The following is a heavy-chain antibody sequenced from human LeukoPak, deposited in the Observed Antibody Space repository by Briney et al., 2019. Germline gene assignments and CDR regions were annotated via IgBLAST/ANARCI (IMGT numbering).Heavy chain of an antibody. CDR2: IIPIFGTA. CDR3: ARAPPEYYYDSSGYDFRY. CDR1: GGTFSSYA. V-gene: IGHV1-69*13. Sequence: SVKVSCKASGGTFSSYAISWVRQAPGRGLEWMGGIIPIFGTANYAQKFQGRVTITADESTSTAYMELSSLRSEDTAVYYCARAPPEYYYDSSGYDFRYWGQGTLVTVSS. J-gene: IGHJ4*02. D-gene: IGHD3-22*01.